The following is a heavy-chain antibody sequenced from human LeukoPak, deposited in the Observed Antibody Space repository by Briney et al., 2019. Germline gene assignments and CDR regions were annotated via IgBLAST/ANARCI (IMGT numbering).Heavy chain of an antibody. J-gene: IGHJ4*02. D-gene: IGHD2/OR15-2a*01. CDR1: GFTFSSYG. Sequence: PGRSLRLSCAASGFTFSSYGMHWVRQAPGKGLEWVAVIWYDGSNKYYADSVKGRFTISRDNAKNSLFLQMNSLTAEDTALYYCARNFRDRSMPIDYWGQGSLVTVSS. CDR3: ARNFRDRSMPIDY. V-gene: IGHV3-33*01. CDR2: IWYDGSNK.